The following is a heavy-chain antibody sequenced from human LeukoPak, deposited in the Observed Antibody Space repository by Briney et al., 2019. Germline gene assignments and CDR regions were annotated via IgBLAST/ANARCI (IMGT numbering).Heavy chain of an antibody. Sequence: SETLSLTCAVYGGSFSGYYWSWIRQPPGKGLEWIGEINHSGSTNYNPSLKSRVTISVDTSKNQFSLKLSSVTAADTAVYYCARGGVDSSSRFGYWGQGTLVTVSS. CDR3: ARGGVDSSSRFGY. CDR2: INHSGST. CDR1: GGSFSGYY. J-gene: IGHJ4*02. D-gene: IGHD6-13*01. V-gene: IGHV4-34*01.